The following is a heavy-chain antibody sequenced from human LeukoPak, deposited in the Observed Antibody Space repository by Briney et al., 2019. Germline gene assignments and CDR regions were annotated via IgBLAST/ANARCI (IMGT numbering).Heavy chain of an antibody. CDR2: IHTSGDT. Sequence: GGSLRLSCAASGFTVSSNYMSWVRQAPGKGLEWVSAIHTSGDTCYADSVKGRFTISRDTSKNTQYLQINSLRVEDTAVYYCIVFGDSNHWGQGTLVTVSS. CDR1: GFTVSSNY. D-gene: IGHD4-17*01. J-gene: IGHJ5*02. CDR3: IVFGDSNH. V-gene: IGHV3-53*01.